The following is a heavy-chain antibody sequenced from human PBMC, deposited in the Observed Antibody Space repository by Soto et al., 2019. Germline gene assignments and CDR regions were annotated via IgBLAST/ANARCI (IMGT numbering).Heavy chain of an antibody. V-gene: IGHV4-31*03. CDR1: GGSINSGGYY. D-gene: IGHD6-13*01. Sequence: QVQLQESRPGLVKPSQTLSLICTVSGGSINSGGYYWNWIRQHPGKGLEWVGYIFYSGRTYYNPFLCSGVTIAADTSENQFSVNVSSVTAAETAVYFCARGYRQSGDSSSWVFDYWGQGTLVNVSS. CDR2: IFYSGRT. CDR3: ARGYRQSGDSSSWVFDY. J-gene: IGHJ4*02.